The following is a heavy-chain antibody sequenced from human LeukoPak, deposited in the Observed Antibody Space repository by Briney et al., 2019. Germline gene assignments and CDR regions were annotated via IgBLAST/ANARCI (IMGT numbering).Heavy chain of an antibody. CDR1: GYSFPDYW. D-gene: IGHD3-22*01. J-gene: IGHJ4*02. V-gene: IGHV5-51*01. Sequence: GESLKISCKASGYSFPDYWIGWVRQMPGEGLELMGIIYPRDSDTRYSPSFEGQVTISADKSIRTTYLQWSSLEASDTAMYYCARPYYYDSTYYFDYWGQGTLVTVSS. CDR3: ARPYYYDSTYYFDY. CDR2: IYPRDSDT.